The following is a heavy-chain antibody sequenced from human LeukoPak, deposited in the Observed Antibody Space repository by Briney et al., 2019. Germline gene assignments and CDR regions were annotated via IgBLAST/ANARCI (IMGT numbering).Heavy chain of an antibody. CDR3: APIPAAGSSWYVDC. Sequence: GRSLRLSCAASGFTFSSYGMHWVRQAPGKGLEWVAVIWYDGSNKYYADSVKGRFTISRDNAKNSLYLQMNSLRAEDTAVYYCAPIPAAGSSWYVDCWGQGTLVTVSS. CDR1: GFTFSSYG. CDR2: IWYDGSNK. D-gene: IGHD6-13*01. J-gene: IGHJ4*02. V-gene: IGHV3-33*03.